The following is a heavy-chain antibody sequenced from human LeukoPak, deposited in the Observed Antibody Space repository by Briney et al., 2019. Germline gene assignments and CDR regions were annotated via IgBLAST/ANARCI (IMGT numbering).Heavy chain of an antibody. V-gene: IGHV3-15*01. CDR2: IKSKTDGGTT. J-gene: IGHJ4*02. CDR3: TTFFFYDSSGYDY. Sequence: GGSLRLSCAASGFTFSNAYMIWVRQAPGKGLEWVGRIKSKTDGGTTDYAAPVKGRFTISRDISKNTLYLQMNSLKTEDTAVYYCTTFFFYDSSGYDYWGQGTLVTVSS. CDR1: GFTFSNAY. D-gene: IGHD3-22*01.